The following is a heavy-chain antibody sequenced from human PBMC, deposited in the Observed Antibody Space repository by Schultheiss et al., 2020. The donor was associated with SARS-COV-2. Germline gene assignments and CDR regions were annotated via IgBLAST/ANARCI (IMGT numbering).Heavy chain of an antibody. CDR3: ARVVAVAGTPNWFDP. V-gene: IGHV1-2*02. D-gene: IGHD6-19*01. CDR2: INPNSGGT. J-gene: IGHJ5*02. CDR1: GGTFSSYA. Sequence: ASVKVSCKASGGTFSSYAISWVRQAPGQGLEWMGWINPNSGGTNYAQKFQGRVTMTRDTSISTAYMELRSLRSDDTAVYYCARVVAVAGTPNWFDPWGQGTLVTVSS.